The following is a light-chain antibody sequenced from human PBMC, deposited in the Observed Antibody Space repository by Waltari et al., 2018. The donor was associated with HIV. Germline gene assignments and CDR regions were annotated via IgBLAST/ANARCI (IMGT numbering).Light chain of an antibody. Sequence: QAVVTQEPSLTVSPGETVTLTCGSNTGTVTSGHFPYWFQQRPGQAPRALIYNTNSRHSWTPARFSCSLLGGKAALTLSGAQPDDEADYYCLLSYNDARLWVFGGGTKLTVL. J-gene: IGLJ3*02. CDR3: LLSYNDARLWV. V-gene: IGLV7-46*01. CDR2: NTN. CDR1: TGTVTSGHF.